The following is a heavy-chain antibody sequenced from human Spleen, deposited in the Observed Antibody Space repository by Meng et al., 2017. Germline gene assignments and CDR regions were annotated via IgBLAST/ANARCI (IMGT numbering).Heavy chain of an antibody. V-gene: IGHV1-2*06. CDR3: AKDGGSGYYEIDY. Sequence: VAEVNKPGAQVKDSCKPYGHAFSDYYMHWGRQASVQGLEWMERIHPNTGGTDYAQEFQGRFTMTRDTSISTAYMELSRLTPADTALFYCAKDGGSGYYEIDYWGQGTLVTVSS. D-gene: IGHD5-12*01. CDR2: IHPNTGGT. J-gene: IGHJ4*02. CDR1: GHAFSDYY.